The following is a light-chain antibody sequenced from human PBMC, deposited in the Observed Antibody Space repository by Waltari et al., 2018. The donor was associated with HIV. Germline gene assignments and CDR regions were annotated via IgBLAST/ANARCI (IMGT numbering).Light chain of an antibody. CDR2: GAS. CDR3: QQYNLTPTT. Sequence: EVVMRQSPATLSVSPGERATLSCRASPDIGNDLAWYQQRRGQAPRLLIYGASTRATGTPAWFSCSGSGTEFTLTISSLESEDCAGYYCQQYNLTPTTFGGGTKVE. CDR1: PDIGND. V-gene: IGKV3-15*01. J-gene: IGKJ4*01.